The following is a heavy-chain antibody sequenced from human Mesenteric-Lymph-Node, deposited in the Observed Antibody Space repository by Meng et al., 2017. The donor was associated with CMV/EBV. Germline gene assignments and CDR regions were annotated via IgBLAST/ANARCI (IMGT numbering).Heavy chain of an antibody. CDR3: ARDHRIAARRHWFDP. V-gene: IGHV1-18*01. CDR2: ISAYNGNT. Sequence: ASVKVSCKASGYTFTSYGISWVRQAPGQGREWRGWISAYNGNTNYAQKLQGRVTMTTDTSTSTAYMELRSLRSDDTAVYYCARDHRIAARRHWFDPWGQGTLVTVSS. D-gene: IGHD6-6*01. J-gene: IGHJ5*02. CDR1: GYTFTSYG.